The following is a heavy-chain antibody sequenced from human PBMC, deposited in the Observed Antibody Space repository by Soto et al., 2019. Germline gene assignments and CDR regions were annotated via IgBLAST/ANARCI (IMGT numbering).Heavy chain of an antibody. CDR1: GFTFSSYG. Sequence: QVQLVESGGGVVQPGRSLRLSCAASGFTFSSYGMHWVRQAPGKGLEWVAVIWYDGSNKYYADSVKGRFTISRDNSKNTLYLQMNSLRAEDTAVYYCASDSNYYGEPDDAFGIWGQGTMVTVSS. CDR2: IWYDGSNK. D-gene: IGHD3-10*01. J-gene: IGHJ3*02. CDR3: ASDSNYYGEPDDAFGI. V-gene: IGHV3-33*01.